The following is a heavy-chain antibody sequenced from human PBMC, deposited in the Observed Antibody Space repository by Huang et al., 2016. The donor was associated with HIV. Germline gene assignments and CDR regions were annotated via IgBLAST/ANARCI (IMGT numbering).Heavy chain of an antibody. CDR2: IYYSGST. V-gene: IGHV4-59*01. Sequence: QVQLQESGPGLVQPSETLSLTCTVSGGSISGNYWTWIRQPPGKGLEWIGYIYYSGSTKYNPSLQSRVTISRDTSKTQVSLRLGSVTAADTAIYYCARAPSNGTYFFDVWGQGTTVTVSS. CDR1: GGSISGNY. J-gene: IGHJ6*02. D-gene: IGHD1-26*01. CDR3: ARAPSNGTYFFDV.